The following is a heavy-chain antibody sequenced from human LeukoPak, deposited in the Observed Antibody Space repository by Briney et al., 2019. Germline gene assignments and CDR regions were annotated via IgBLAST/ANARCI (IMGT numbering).Heavy chain of an antibody. CDR1: GFSFSSYS. J-gene: IGHJ6*04. D-gene: IGHD3-3*01. CDR3: ARDASGDFSGMDV. Sequence: GRSLRLSCAASGFSFSSYSMKCVRQAPGEWLEWVSSISSSSSYIYYADSVKGRFTISRDNAKNSLYLQMNSLRAEDTAVYYCARDASGDFSGMDVWGKGTTVTVSS. V-gene: IGHV3-21*01. CDR2: ISSSSSYI.